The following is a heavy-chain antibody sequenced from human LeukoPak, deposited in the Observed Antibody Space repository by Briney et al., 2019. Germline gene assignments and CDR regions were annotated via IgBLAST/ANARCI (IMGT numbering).Heavy chain of an antibody. Sequence: GGSLRLSCAASGFTFSSYSMNWVRQAPGKGLEWVSSISSSSSYVYYADSVKGRSTISRDNAKNSLYLQMNSLRAEDTAVYYCAREGPYGDYFDYWGQGTLVTVSS. CDR1: GFTFSSYS. J-gene: IGHJ4*02. D-gene: IGHD4-17*01. CDR3: AREGPYGDYFDY. V-gene: IGHV3-21*01. CDR2: ISSSSSYV.